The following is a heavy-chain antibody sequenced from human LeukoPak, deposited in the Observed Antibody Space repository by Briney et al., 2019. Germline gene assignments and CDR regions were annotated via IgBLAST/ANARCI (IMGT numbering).Heavy chain of an antibody. CDR3: ARDGGSSWEIDY. D-gene: IGHD6-13*01. CDR1: GFTFSSYS. CDR2: ITGSGRTI. J-gene: IGHJ4*02. V-gene: IGHV3-48*02. Sequence: GGSLRLSCAASGFTFSSYSMNWVRQAPGKGLEWVSYITGSGRTIYYADSVKGRFTISRDNAKNSLYLQMNSLRDEDTAVYYCARDGGSSWEIDYWGQGTLVTVSS.